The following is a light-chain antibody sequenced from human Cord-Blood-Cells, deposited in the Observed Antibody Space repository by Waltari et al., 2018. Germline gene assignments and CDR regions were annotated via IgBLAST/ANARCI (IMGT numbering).Light chain of an antibody. J-gene: IGLJ3*02. CDR3: QTWGTGIRV. V-gene: IGLV4-69*01. CDR2: LNRDGSH. CDR1: SAHTSHA. Sequence: QLVLTQPPPASPSLGASATLTCTLRSAHTSHATAWHQQPPEKGPRYLMKLNRDGSHSKGDGIPDRFSGSSSGAERYLTISSLQSEDEADYYCQTWGTGIRVFGGGTKLTVL.